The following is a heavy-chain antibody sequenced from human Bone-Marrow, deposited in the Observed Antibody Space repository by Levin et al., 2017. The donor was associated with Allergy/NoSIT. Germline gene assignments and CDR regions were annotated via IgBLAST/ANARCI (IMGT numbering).Heavy chain of an antibody. J-gene: IGHJ6*02. V-gene: IGHV4-59*13. Sequence: SEVRQPPGKGLAWIGYIYYSGSTNYNPSLKSRVTISVDTSKNQFSLKLSSVTAADTAVYYCARDSPTSIAARRYYYYGMDVWGQGTTVTVSS. CDR2: IYYSGST. D-gene: IGHD6-6*01. CDR3: ARDSPTSIAARRYYYYGMDV.